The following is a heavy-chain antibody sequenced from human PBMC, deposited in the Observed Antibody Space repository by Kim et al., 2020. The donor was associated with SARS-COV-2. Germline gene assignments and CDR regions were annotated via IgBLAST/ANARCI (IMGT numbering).Heavy chain of an antibody. CDR2: IGDSGSST. Sequence: GGSLRLSCAASGFTFSNYVMMWVRRAPGKGLEWVSTIGDSGSSTYYADSVKGRFTISRDNFRNTLYLQMNSLIAEDTAVYYCAKENNGRHWGQGTLVTVS. J-gene: IGHJ1*01. CDR1: GFTFSNYV. D-gene: IGHD1-26*01. CDR3: AKENNGRH. V-gene: IGHV3-23*01.